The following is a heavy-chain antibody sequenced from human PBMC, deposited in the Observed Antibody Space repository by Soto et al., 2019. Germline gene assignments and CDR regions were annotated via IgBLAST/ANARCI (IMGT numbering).Heavy chain of an antibody. CDR3: ARVGYLPAARYFDY. CDR1: GFTFSSHA. D-gene: IGHD5-18*01. Sequence: QVQLVESGGGVVQPGRSLRLSCAASGFTFSSHAMHWVRQAPGKGLEWVAVISYDGSNKYYADSVKGRFTISRDNSKNTLYLQMNSLRAEDTAVYYCARVGYLPAARYFDYWGQGTLVTVSS. J-gene: IGHJ4*02. V-gene: IGHV3-30-3*01. CDR2: ISYDGSNK.